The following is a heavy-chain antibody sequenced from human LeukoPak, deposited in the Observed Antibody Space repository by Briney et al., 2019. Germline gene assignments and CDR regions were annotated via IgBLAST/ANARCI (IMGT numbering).Heavy chain of an antibody. CDR3: ARDRQYFDL. CDR2: IYYSGST. J-gene: IGHJ2*01. CDR1: GGSISSHY. V-gene: IGHV4-59*11. Sequence: SETLSLTCTVSGGSISSHYWSWIRQPPGKGLEWIGYIYYSGSTNYNPSLKSRVTISVDTSKNLFSLKLSSVTAADTAVYYCARDRQYFDLWGRGTLVTVSS.